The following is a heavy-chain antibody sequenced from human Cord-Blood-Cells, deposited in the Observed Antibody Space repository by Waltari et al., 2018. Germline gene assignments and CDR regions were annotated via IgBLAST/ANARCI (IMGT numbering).Heavy chain of an antibody. CDR2: IWYDGSNK. V-gene: IGHV3-33*01. CDR3: ARALESGSCPDY. J-gene: IGHJ4*02. CDR1: GFTFSSYG. Sequence: QVQLVESGGGVVQPGRSLRLSCAASGFTFSSYGMHWVRQAPGKGLEWVAVIWYDGSNKYYADSVKGRFTISRDNSKNMLYLQMNSLRAEDTAVYYCARALESGSCPDYWGQGTLVTVSS. D-gene: IGHD1-26*01.